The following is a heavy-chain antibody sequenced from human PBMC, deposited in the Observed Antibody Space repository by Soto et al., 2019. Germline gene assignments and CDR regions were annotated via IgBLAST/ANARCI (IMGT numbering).Heavy chain of an antibody. CDR2: IYSGGST. J-gene: IGHJ6*03. CDR3: ARGLLGEYYYMDV. V-gene: IGHV3-53*01. Sequence: GGSLRLSCAASGFTVSSNYMSWVRQAPGKGLEWVSVIYSGGSTYYADSVKGRFTISRDNSKNTLYLQMNSLRAEDTAVYYCARGLLGEYYYMDVWGKGTTVPVSS. D-gene: IGHD3-10*02. CDR1: GFTVSSNY.